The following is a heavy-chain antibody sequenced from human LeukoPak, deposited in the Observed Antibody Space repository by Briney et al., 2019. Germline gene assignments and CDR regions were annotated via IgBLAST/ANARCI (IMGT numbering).Heavy chain of an antibody. J-gene: IGHJ6*03. CDR1: GFTFSSYQ. V-gene: IGHV3-7*04. CDR3: ARVTTETKGNYYYYYMDV. D-gene: IGHD4-17*01. CDR2: IKQDGSER. Sequence: PGGSLRLSCAASGFTFSSYQMSWGRQAPGKGLEWVANIKQDGSERYYVDSVKGRFTISRDNAKNSLNLQMNSLRADDTAVYYCARVTTETKGNYYYYYMDVWGKGTTVTVSS.